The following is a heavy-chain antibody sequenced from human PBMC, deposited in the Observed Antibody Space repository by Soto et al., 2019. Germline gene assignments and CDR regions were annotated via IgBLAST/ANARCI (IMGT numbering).Heavy chain of an antibody. CDR2: IWLDGKKR. CDR1: GFIFSNHW. Sequence: WGALRLSCAACGFIFSNHWMHRARQAPGKGLEWGAVIWLDGKKRYSAASVKGRFTIPRNNPKNTLYLQMNSLRAEYTAVYYCAHFDWFIDYWGQGTLVTVSS. J-gene: IGHJ4*02. CDR3: AHFDWFIDY. V-gene: IGHV3-33*01. D-gene: IGHD3-9*01.